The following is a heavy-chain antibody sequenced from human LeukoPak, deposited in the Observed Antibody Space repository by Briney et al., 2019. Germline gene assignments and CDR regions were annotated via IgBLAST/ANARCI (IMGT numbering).Heavy chain of an antibody. J-gene: IGHJ4*02. V-gene: IGHV3-23*01. Sequence: GGSLRLSCVGFGFTFRSHAMSWVRQAPEKGLEFVSGIYENGGTTYYADSVKGRFSISRDNSKNTLYLQMDSLRGEDTAVYYCAKDFRIGYSAHFDYWGQGALVTVSS. CDR3: AKDFRIGYSAHFDY. CDR1: GFTFRSHA. D-gene: IGHD2-21*01. CDR2: IYENGGTT.